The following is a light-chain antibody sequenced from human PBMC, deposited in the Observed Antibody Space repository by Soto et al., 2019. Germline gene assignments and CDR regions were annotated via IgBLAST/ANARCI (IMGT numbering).Light chain of an antibody. V-gene: IGKV3-15*01. CDR2: GAS. CDR1: QSVNTN. Sequence: EIVFTQSPATLSLSPGERATLSCRASQSVNTNFAWYQQKPGQAPRLLIYGASTRATGIPARFSGSGSGTEFTLTISSLQSEDFAVYYCQQYNNWPPTFGQGTRLEI. CDR3: QQYNNWPPT. J-gene: IGKJ5*01.